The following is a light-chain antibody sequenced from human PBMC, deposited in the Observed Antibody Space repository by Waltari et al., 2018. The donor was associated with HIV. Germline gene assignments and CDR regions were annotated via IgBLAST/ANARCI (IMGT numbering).Light chain of an antibody. CDR3: CSFAGSYTWL. V-gene: IGLV2-11*01. CDR1: SSDIGGHNY. J-gene: IGLJ2*01. Sequence: QSALTQPRSVSGSPGQSVTISCTGTSSDIGGHNYVSWYQQLPGKVPKLMIYDLTKRPSGVPDRFSGSKPGNTASLTISGLQAEDEADYYCCSFAGSYTWLFGGGTKLTVL. CDR2: DLT.